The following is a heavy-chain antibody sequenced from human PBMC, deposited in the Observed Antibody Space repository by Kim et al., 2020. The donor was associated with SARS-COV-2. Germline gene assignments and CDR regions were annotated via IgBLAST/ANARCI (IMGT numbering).Heavy chain of an antibody. J-gene: IGHJ3*02. CDR3: ARDSSSWSRAHDAFDI. Sequence: GGSLRLSCAASGFTFSSYSMNWVRQAPGKGLEWVSYISSSSSTIYYADSVKGRFTISRDNAKNSLYLQMNSLRDEDTAEYYCARDSSSWSRAHDAFDIWGQGTMVTVSS. CDR1: GFTFSSYS. V-gene: IGHV3-48*02. CDR2: ISSSSSTI. D-gene: IGHD6-13*01.